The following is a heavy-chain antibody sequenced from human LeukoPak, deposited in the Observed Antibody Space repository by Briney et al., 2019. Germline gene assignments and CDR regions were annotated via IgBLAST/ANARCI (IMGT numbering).Heavy chain of an antibody. J-gene: IGHJ6*02. CDR2: IKSKTDGGTI. Sequence: PGGPLRLSCAASGFTFTDAWMSWVRQAPGKGLEWVGRIKSKTDGGTIDYAAPVKGRFTISGDDSKNTLYLQMNSLQTEDTAMYYCTTSGVFTSYGLDVWGQGTTVTVSS. D-gene: IGHD7-27*01. V-gene: IGHV3-15*01. CDR3: TTSGVFTSYGLDV. CDR1: GFTFTDAW.